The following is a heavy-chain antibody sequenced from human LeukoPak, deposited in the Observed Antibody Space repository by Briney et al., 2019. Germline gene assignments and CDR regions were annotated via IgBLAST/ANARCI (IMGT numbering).Heavy chain of an antibody. CDR3: ARTARLWAFDY. D-gene: IGHD3-16*01. J-gene: IGHJ4*02. CDR1: GGSISSGGYY. V-gene: IGHV4-31*03. Sequence: SQTLSLTCTVSGGSISSGGYYWIWIRQHPGKGLEWIGYIYYSGSTYYNPSLKSRVTISVDTSKNQFSLKLSSVTAADTAVYYCARTARLWAFDYWGQGTLVTVSS. CDR2: IYYSGST.